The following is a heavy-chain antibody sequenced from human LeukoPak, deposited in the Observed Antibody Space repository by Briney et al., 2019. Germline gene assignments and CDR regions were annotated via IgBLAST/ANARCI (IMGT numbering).Heavy chain of an antibody. Sequence: PGGSLRLSCAASGFTFSSYSMNWVRQAPGKGLEWVSSISSSSSYIYYADSVKGRFTISRDNAKNSLYLQMNSLRAEDTAVYYCARGRRSALLWFGEFGDYWGQGTLVTVSS. CDR2: ISSSSSYI. CDR3: ARGRRSALLWFGEFGDY. J-gene: IGHJ4*02. CDR1: GFTFSSYS. D-gene: IGHD3-10*01. V-gene: IGHV3-21*01.